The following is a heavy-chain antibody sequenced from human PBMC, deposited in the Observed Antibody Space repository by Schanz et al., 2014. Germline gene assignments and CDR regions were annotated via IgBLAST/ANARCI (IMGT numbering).Heavy chain of an antibody. CDR1: GYTFTSYG. J-gene: IGHJ5*02. CDR2: IISILGIP. Sequence: QVQLVQSGAEVKKPGASVKVSCKASGYTFTSYGINWVRQAPGQGLEWMGRIISILGIPNYAQKFQGRVTFTADKSTSTAYMELNSLNSDDTAVYYCATLDYADSVSWGQGTLVTVSS. D-gene: IGHD4-17*01. V-gene: IGHV1-69*04. CDR3: ATLDYADSVS.